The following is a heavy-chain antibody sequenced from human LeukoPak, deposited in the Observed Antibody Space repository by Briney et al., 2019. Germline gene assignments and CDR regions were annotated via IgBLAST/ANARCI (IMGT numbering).Heavy chain of an antibody. CDR3: ARVIGGNYGGDY. J-gene: IGHJ4*02. Sequence: GGSLRLSCAASGFTFSSYAMSWVRQAPGKGLEWVSVIYSGGSTYYADSVKGRFTISRDNSKNTLYLQMNSLRVEDTALYYCARVIGGNYGGDYWGQGTLVTVSS. CDR1: GFTFSSYA. D-gene: IGHD4-23*01. V-gene: IGHV3-66*01. CDR2: IYSGGST.